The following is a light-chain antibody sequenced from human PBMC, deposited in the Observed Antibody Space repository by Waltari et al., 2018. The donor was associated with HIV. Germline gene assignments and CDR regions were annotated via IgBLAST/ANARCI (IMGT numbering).Light chain of an antibody. Sequence: QSVLTQPPSASGHPGQRVTISCSGGRSNIAINPVKWFQQLPGTAPKLLIYNNDQRPSGVPDRFSGSKSGTSASLAISGLQSEDEADYYCAAWDDSQNGYVFGTGTKVTVL. J-gene: IGLJ1*01. V-gene: IGLV1-44*01. CDR3: AAWDDSQNGYV. CDR2: NND. CDR1: RSNIAINP.